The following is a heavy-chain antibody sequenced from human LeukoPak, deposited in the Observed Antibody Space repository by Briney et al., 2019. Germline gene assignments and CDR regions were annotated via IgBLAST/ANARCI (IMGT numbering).Heavy chain of an antibody. J-gene: IGHJ6*02. Sequence: SVKVSCKASGGTFSSYAISWVRQAPGQGLEWMGGITPIFGTANYAQKFQGRVTITADESTSTAYMELSSLRSEDTAAYYCARGGFPVYYYYGMDVWGQGTTVTVSS. CDR1: GGTFSSYA. CDR2: ITPIFGTA. V-gene: IGHV1-69*13. D-gene: IGHD1-26*01. CDR3: ARGGFPVYYYYGMDV.